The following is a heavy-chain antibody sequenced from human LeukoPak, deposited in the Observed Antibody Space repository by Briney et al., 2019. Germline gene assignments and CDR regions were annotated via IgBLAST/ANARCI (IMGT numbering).Heavy chain of an antibody. CDR1: VGSISSGGYY. J-gene: IGHJ5*02. CDR3: ARDRSRSYGDYAWFDP. D-gene: IGHD4-17*01. V-gene: IGHV4-31*11. Sequence: PSQTLSLTCAVSVGSISSGGYYWSWIRQHPGKGLEWIWYIYYSRSTYYNPSLKSRVTISVDTSKHQFSLKLSSVTAADTAVYYCARDRSRSYGDYAWFDPWGQGTLVTVSS. CDR2: IYYSRST.